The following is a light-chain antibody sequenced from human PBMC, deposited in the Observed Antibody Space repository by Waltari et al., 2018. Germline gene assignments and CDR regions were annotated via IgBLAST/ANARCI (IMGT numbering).Light chain of an antibody. CDR1: QSVTGY. J-gene: IGKJ4*01. CDR3: HQRSNWPLT. Sequence: IVLTQSPATLSLSPGERATLPCRASQSVTGYLSWYQQKPGQAPRLLLYNTSKRATGIPARFSGSGSGTDFTLTISSLEPEDFAVYYCHQRSNWPLTFGGGTKVEIK. V-gene: IGKV3-11*01. CDR2: NTS.